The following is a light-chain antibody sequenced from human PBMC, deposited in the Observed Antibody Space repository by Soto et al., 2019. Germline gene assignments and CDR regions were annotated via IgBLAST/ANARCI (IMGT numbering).Light chain of an antibody. CDR2: KAS. CDR3: QQYNSYPS. V-gene: IGKV1-5*03. J-gene: IGKJ4*01. Sequence: DIKMTQSPSTLSASVGDRVTITCRASQSISSWLAWYQQKPGKAPKLLIYKASSLESGVPSRFSGSGSGTDFTLTISSLQPDDFATYYCQQYNSYPSFGGGTKVEIK. CDR1: QSISSW.